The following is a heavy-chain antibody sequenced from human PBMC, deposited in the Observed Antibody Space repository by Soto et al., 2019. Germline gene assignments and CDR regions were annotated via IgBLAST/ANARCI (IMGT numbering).Heavy chain of an antibody. D-gene: IGHD6-13*01. CDR3: ARGGSSSLIRLFHH. V-gene: IGHV4-4*02. CDR1: GVSISTANW. J-gene: IGHJ1*01. Sequence: PSETLSLTCAVSGVSISTANWWICVRQPPGKGLEWIGEIYESGSTNYNPSLKSRVAISLDKSKNQFSLKLSSVTAADTAVYYCARGGSSSLIRLFHHWGQGTLVTVSS. CDR2: IYESGST.